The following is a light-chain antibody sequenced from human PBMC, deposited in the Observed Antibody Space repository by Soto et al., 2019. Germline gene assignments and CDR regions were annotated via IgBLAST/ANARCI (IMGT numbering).Light chain of an antibody. CDR2: EVT. CDR3: ISYAGSNNLEV. CDR1: SIDVGCYNY. J-gene: IGLJ1*01. V-gene: IGLV2-8*01. Sequence: SALTQTPSASGSPGQSVTISCTGTSIDVGCYNYVYWYQQHPGKAPNLMIYEVTKRPSGVPDRFSASKSGNTASLTVSGLQAEDEADYYCISYAGSNNLEVFGTGKKVIVL.